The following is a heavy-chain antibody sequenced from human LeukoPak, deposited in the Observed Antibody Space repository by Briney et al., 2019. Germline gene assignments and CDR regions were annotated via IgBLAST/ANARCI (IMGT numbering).Heavy chain of an antibody. CDR2: IYYSGRT. CDR1: GGSISSSSYY. V-gene: IGHV4-39*01. D-gene: IGHD2-2*01. CDR3: ATQDCSSTSCYSFDY. J-gene: IGHJ4*02. Sequence: KPSETLSLTCTVSGGSISSSSYYWGWIRQPPGKGLEWIGSIYYSGRTYYNPSLKSRVTISVDTSKNQFSLKLSSVTAADTAVYYCATQDCSSTSCYSFDYWGQGTLVTVSS.